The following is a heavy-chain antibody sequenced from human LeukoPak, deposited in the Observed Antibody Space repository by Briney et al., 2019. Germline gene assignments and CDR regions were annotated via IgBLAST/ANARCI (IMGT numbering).Heavy chain of an antibody. Sequence: SQTLSLTCTVSGGSISSGSYYWSWIRQPAGKGLEWIGRIYTSGSTNYNPSLKSRVTISVDTSKNQFSLKLSSVTAADTAVYYCARGGPVWSGPSRWFDPWGQGTLVTVSS. D-gene: IGHD3-3*01. CDR3: ARGGPVWSGPSRWFDP. CDR2: IYTSGST. V-gene: IGHV4-61*02. J-gene: IGHJ5*02. CDR1: GGSISSGSYY.